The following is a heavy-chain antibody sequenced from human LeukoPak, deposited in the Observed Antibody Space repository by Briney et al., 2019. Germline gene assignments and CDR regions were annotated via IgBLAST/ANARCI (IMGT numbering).Heavy chain of an antibody. D-gene: IGHD3-10*01. CDR1: GFTFDDYA. CDR3: AREDGAPRGPFDY. Sequence: GGSLRLSCAASGFTFDDYAMHWIRQAPGKGLEWVSSISSSSSYIYYADSVKGRITISRDNAKNSLYLQMNSLRAEDTAVYYCAREDGAPRGPFDYWGQGTLVTVSS. V-gene: IGHV3-21*01. CDR2: ISSSSSYI. J-gene: IGHJ4*02.